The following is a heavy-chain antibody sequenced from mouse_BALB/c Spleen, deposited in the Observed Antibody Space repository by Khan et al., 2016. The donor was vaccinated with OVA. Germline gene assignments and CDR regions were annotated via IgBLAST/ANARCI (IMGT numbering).Heavy chain of an antibody. CDR3: ARVFGGDFDY. J-gene: IGHJ2*01. V-gene: IGHV3-2*02. Sequence: VRLQQSGPGLVKPSQSLSLTCTVTGYSITSDYAWNWVRQFPGNKLEWMGFISYSGNTKYNPSLKSRISMTRDTSKNQFFLQLNSVTPEDTATYYCARVFGGDFDYWGQGNTLIVS. CDR2: ISYSGNT. CDR1: GYSITSDYA.